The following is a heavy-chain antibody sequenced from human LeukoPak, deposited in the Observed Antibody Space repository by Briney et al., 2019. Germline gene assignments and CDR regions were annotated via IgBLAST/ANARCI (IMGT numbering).Heavy chain of an antibody. D-gene: IGHD4-23*01. CDR3: ATGGGSYGGKGRNWFDP. J-gene: IGHJ5*02. V-gene: IGHV1-46*01. Sequence: ASVKVSCKASGYTFTSYYMHWVRQAPGQGLEWMGIINPSGGSTSYAQKFQGRVTMTRDMSTSTVYMELSSLRSEDTAVYYCATGGGSYGGKGRNWFDPWGQGTLVTVSS. CDR2: INPSGGST. CDR1: GYTFTSYY.